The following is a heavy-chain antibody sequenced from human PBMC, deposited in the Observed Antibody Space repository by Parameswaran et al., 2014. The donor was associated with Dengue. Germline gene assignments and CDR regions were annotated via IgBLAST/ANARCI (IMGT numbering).Heavy chain of an antibody. CDR3: ARFKEYPPRYSSSWYFDY. Sequence: RWIRQPPGKGLEWIGEINHSGSTNYNPSLKSRVTISVDTSKNQFSLKLSSVTAADTAVYYCARFKEYPPRYSSSWYFDYWGQGTLVTVSS. V-gene: IGHV4-34*01. J-gene: IGHJ4*02. D-gene: IGHD6-13*01. CDR2: INHSGST.